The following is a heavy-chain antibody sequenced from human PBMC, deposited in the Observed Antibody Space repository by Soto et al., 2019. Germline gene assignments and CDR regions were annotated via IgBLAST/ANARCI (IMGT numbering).Heavy chain of an antibody. D-gene: IGHD4-17*01. Sequence: SGGGVVQPGRSLRLSCAASGFTFNNYGMHWVRQVPGQGLEWVAVIADDGSNQYYADSMKGRFTISRDNSKNTLYLQVNSLRPEDTAVYYCAKAGDYGGNSGPLGYWGQGTLVTVSS. J-gene: IGHJ4*02. V-gene: IGHV3-30*18. CDR3: AKAGDYGGNSGPLGY. CDR2: IADDGSNQ. CDR1: GFTFNNYG.